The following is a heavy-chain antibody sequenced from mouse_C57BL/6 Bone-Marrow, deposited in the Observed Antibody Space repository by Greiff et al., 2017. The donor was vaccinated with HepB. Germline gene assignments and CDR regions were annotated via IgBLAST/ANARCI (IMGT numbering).Heavy chain of an antibody. CDR2: IRLKSDNYAT. Sequence: EVKVEESGGGLVQPGGSMKLSCVASGFTFSNYWMNWVRQSPEKGLEWVAQIRLKSDNYATHYAESVKGRFTISRDDSKSSVYLQMNNLRAEDTGIYYCTAGDAMDYWGQGTSVTVSS. CDR1: GFTFSNYW. J-gene: IGHJ4*01. CDR3: TAGDAMDY. V-gene: IGHV6-3*01.